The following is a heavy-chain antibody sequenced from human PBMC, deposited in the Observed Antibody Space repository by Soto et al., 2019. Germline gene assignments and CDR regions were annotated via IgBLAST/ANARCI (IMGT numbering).Heavy chain of an antibody. V-gene: IGHV1-8*01. Sequence: QVQLVQSGAEVQRPGASVKVSCRASGYAFGAYDISWVRQAPGQGLEWMGWMNPNSANTGYAQKFQGRVSMTRDMSISTAYMEFSRLRPEDTAIYYCARMATYGTLNWFDPWGQGALVTVSS. CDR1: GYAFGAYD. CDR3: ARMATYGTLNWFDP. D-gene: IGHD1-1*01. CDR2: MNPNSANT. J-gene: IGHJ5*02.